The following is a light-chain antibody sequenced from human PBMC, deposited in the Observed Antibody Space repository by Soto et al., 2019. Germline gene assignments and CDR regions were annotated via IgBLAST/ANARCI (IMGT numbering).Light chain of an antibody. CDR3: QQLTNFRFT. CDR2: DAS. Sequence: EIVLTQSPGTLSLSPGERATLSCRASQSVSYYLAWYQQKPGQAPRLLIYDASSRATGVPDRFSGSGSGTDFTLTISRLEPEDFATYYCQQLTNFRFTFGQGTKLDIK. CDR1: QSVSYY. V-gene: IGKV3D-20*02. J-gene: IGKJ2*01.